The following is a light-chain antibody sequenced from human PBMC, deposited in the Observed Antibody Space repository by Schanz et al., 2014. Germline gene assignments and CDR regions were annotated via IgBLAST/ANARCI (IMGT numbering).Light chain of an antibody. V-gene: IGKV3-20*01. CDR1: QSVSNS. Sequence: EIVLTQSPGTLSLSPGERATLSCRASQSVSNSLAWYQQKPGQAPRLLIYGASSRATGIPDRFSGSGSGTDFTLIISRLEPEDSAVYYCQQYGSSSTFGQGTKVEIK. CDR2: GAS. CDR3: QQYGSSST. J-gene: IGKJ1*01.